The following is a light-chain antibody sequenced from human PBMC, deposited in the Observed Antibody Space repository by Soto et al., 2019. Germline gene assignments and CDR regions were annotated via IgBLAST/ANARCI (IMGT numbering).Light chain of an antibody. CDR2: YDT. V-gene: IGLV3-21*04. CDR3: QVWDIGSAVI. CDR1: NIGSKS. J-gene: IGLJ2*01. Sequence: SYELTQSPAVSVAPGKTAKITCGGSNIGSKSVHWYQQKPGQAPVLVIYYDTDRPSGVPERLSGSNSGSTAALTISRVEAGDEADYYCQVWDIGSAVIFGGGTKLTVL.